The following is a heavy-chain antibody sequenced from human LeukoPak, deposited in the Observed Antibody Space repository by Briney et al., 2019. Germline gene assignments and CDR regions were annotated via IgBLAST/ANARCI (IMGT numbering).Heavy chain of an antibody. Sequence: GGSLRLSCAASGFTFSSYWMHWVRQAPGKGLVWVSRINSDGSSTSYADSVKGRFTISRDNAKNTLYLQMNSLRAEDTAVYYRARDSSSWPYYYYMDVWGKGTTVTISS. CDR2: INSDGSST. D-gene: IGHD6-13*01. V-gene: IGHV3-74*01. CDR3: ARDSSSWPYYYYMDV. J-gene: IGHJ6*03. CDR1: GFTFSSYW.